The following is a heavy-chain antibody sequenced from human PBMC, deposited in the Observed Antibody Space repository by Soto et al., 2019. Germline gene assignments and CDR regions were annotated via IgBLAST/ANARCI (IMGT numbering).Heavy chain of an antibody. D-gene: IGHD5-18*01. CDR1: GGSISSYY. V-gene: IGHV4-59*01. J-gene: IGHJ4*02. CDR3: ASGRGYSYGSFDY. CDR2: IYYSGST. Sequence: QVQLQESGPGLVKPSETLSLTCTVSGGSISSYYWSWIRQPPGKGLEWIGYIYYSGSTNYNPSLKSRVTISVDTSQNQFSLKLSSVTAADTAVYYCASGRGYSYGSFDYWGQGTLVTVSS.